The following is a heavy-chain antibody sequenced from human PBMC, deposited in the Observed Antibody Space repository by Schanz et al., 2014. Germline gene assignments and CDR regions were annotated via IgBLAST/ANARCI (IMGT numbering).Heavy chain of an antibody. CDR3: ARGGGTEDVFDI. V-gene: IGHV1-8*01. J-gene: IGHJ3*02. CDR1: GYTFTSYD. D-gene: IGHD1-1*01. CDR2: MNPNSGNP. Sequence: VQLEQSGAEVKKPGASVKVSCKASGYTFTSYDITWVRQAPGQGLEWLGWMNPNSGNPGFAQKFRGRVTMTRNTSMSTAYIELHILTSEDTAVYYCARGGGTEDVFDIWGQGTILTVSS.